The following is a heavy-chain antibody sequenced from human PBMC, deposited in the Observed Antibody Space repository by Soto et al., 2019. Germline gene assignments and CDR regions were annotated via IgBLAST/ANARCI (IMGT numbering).Heavy chain of an antibody. CDR3: ARRIQLWSDYYYYGMDV. V-gene: IGHV1-69*13. J-gene: IGHJ6*02. CDR1: GGTFSSYA. CDR2: IIPIFGTA. Sequence: SVKVSCKASGGTFSSYAISWVRQAPGQGLEWMGGIIPIFGTANYAQKFQGRVTITADESTSTAYMELSSLRSEDTAVYYCARRIQLWSDYYYYGMDVWGQGTTVTVS. D-gene: IGHD5-18*01.